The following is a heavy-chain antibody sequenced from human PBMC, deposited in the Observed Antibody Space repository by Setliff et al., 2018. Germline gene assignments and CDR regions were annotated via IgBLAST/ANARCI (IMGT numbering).Heavy chain of an antibody. V-gene: IGHV1-3*01. D-gene: IGHD6-19*01. J-gene: IGHJ4*02. Sequence: ASVKVSCKASGYTFTSYAMHWVRQAPGQRLEWMGWINAGNGDTHCPQKFQGRVTMTRDTSISTAYMELSGLNSDDTAVYYCARTYTTGSQMDYWGQGTLVTVSS. CDR1: GYTFTSYA. CDR3: ARTYTTGSQMDY. CDR2: INAGNGDT.